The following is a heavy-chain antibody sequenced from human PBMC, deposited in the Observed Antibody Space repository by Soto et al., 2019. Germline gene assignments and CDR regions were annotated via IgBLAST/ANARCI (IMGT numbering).Heavy chain of an antibody. D-gene: IGHD1-20*01. CDR3: ARVYNRRGYSEAYYYYYGMDV. Sequence: GGSLRLSCAASGFTFSSYGMHWVRQAPGKGLEWVAVIWYDGSNKYYADSVKGRFTISRDNSKNTLYLQMNSLRAEDTAVYYCARVYNRRGYSEAYYYYYGMDVWGQGTTVTVSS. CDR2: IWYDGSNK. J-gene: IGHJ6*02. V-gene: IGHV3-33*01. CDR1: GFTFSSYG.